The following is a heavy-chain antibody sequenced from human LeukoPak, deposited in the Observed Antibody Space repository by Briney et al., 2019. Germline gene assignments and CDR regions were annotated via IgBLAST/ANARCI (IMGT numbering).Heavy chain of an antibody. D-gene: IGHD6-13*01. CDR3: AKVIAGDIHFDY. CDR2: ISYDGSNK. V-gene: IGHV3-30*18. CDR1: GFTFSSYA. J-gene: IGHJ4*02. Sequence: GGSLRLSCAASGFTFSSYAMSWVRQAPGKGLEWVAVISYDGSNKYYADSVKGRFTISRDNSKNTLYLQMNSLRAEDTAVYYCAKVIAGDIHFDYWGQGTLVTVSS.